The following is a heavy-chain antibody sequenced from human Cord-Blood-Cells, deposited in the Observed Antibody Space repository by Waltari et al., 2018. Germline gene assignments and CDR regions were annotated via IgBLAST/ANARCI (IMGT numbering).Heavy chain of an antibody. CDR1: GSTFSNYS. CDR3: ARALAAAGMRMVDAFDI. CDR2: ISSSSSYR. D-gene: IGHD6-13*01. J-gene: IGHJ3*02. V-gene: IGHV3-21*01. Sequence: EVQLVASGVGLVKPGGSLRLSCAASGSTFSNYSMNWVRQAPGQGLEWVSSISSSSSYRYYADSVKGRFTISRDNAKNSLYLQMNSLRAEDTAVYYCARALAAAGMRMVDAFDIWGQGTMVTVSS.